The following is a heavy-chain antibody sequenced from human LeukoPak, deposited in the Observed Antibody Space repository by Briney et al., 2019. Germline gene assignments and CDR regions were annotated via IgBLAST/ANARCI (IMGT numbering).Heavy chain of an antibody. V-gene: IGHV3-69-1*01. CDR1: GFTFSNAW. CDR3: AKDHESDGYPCLDH. CDR2: ISASGP. D-gene: IGHD3-22*01. Sequence: GGSLRLSCAASGFTFSNAWMSWVRQAPGKGLEWVSTISASGPYYADAVRGRFTISRDNSRNSLSLQMDSLRAEDTAVYYCAKDHESDGYPCLDHWGLGTLVTVSS. J-gene: IGHJ4*02.